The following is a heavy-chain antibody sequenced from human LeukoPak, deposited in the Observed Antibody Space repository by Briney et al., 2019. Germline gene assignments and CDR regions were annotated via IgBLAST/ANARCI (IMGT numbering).Heavy chain of an antibody. CDR1: GYTFTGYY. CDR3: ARHQLHGSGYYLPQVENAFDI. J-gene: IGHJ3*02. D-gene: IGHD3-22*01. V-gene: IGHV1-18*04. CDR2: ISAYTGNT. Sequence: ASVKVSCKASGYTFTGYYMHWVRQAPGQGLEWMGWISAYTGNTNYAQKLQGRATMTTDTSTSTAYMELRSLRSDDTAVYYCARHQLHGSGYYLPQVENAFDIWGQGTVVTVSS.